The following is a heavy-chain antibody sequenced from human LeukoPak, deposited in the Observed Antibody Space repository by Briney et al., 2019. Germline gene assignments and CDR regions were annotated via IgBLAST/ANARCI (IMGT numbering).Heavy chain of an antibody. CDR1: GGSISSYY. V-gene: IGHV4-59*08. Sequence: SETLSLTCTVSGGSISSYYWSWIRQPPGKGLEWIGYIDYSGSTNYNPSSKSRATILVDTTKNQFSLKLSSVTAADTTVYYCSRQCYDILSTRNWFDPWGQGTLVTVSS. J-gene: IGHJ5*02. D-gene: IGHD3-9*01. CDR2: IDYSGST. CDR3: SRQCYDILSTRNWFDP.